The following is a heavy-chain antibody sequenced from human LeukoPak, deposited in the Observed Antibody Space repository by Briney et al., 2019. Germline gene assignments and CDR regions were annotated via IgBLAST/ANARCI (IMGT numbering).Heavy chain of an antibody. Sequence: AAVKVSCKASGFTFTSYDINWVRQATGQGLEWMGWMNPNSGNTGYAQKFQGRVAMTRNTSISTAYTELSSLRSEDTAVYYCARVGWYSSSPQLDYWGQGTLVTVSS. CDR2: MNPNSGNT. D-gene: IGHD6-6*01. CDR1: GFTFTSYD. CDR3: ARVGWYSSSPQLDY. V-gene: IGHV1-8*01. J-gene: IGHJ4*02.